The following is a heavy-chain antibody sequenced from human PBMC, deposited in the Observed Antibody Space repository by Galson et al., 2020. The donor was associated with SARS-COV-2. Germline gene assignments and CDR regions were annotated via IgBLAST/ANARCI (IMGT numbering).Heavy chain of an antibody. D-gene: IGHD4-4*01. CDR1: GYTLTELS. CDR3: ATSPTVTTPNGFDP. V-gene: IGHV1-24*01. J-gene: IGHJ5*02. Sequence: ASVKVSCTVSGYTLTELSMHWVRQAPGKGLEWMGGFDPEHCETIYAQKFQGRVTMTEDTTTDTAYMELSSLRSEDTAVYYCATSPTVTTPNGFDPWGQGTLVTVSS. CDR2: FDPEHCET.